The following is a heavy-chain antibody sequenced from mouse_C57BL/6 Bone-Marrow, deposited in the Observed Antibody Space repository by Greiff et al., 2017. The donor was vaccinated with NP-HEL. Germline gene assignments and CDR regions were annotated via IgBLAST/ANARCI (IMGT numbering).Heavy chain of an antibody. D-gene: IGHD2-4*01. CDR2: ISSGSSTI. Sequence: EVMLVESGGGLVKPGGSLKLSCAASGFTFSDYGMHWVRQAPEKGLEWVAYISSGSSTIYYADTVTGRFTISRDNAKNTLFLQMTSLRSEDTAMYYCARSIYYDYDWFAYWGQGTLVTVSA. V-gene: IGHV5-17*01. J-gene: IGHJ3*01. CDR3: ARSIYYDYDWFAY. CDR1: GFTFSDYG.